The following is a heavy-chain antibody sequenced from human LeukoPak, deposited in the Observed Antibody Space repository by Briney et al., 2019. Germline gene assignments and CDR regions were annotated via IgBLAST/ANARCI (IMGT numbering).Heavy chain of an antibody. D-gene: IGHD5-18*01. Sequence: GGSLRLSRAASGFTFSSYWMNWVRQVPGKGLEWVGRIKGKTDDGTTDYAAPVKGRFTISRDDSKKTVYLQMNSLKTEDTAVYYCTRAKGGYSDGYATDYWGQGTRVTVSS. CDR1: GFTFSSYW. J-gene: IGHJ4*02. CDR3: TRAKGGYSDGYATDY. CDR2: IKGKTDDGTT. V-gene: IGHV3-15*07.